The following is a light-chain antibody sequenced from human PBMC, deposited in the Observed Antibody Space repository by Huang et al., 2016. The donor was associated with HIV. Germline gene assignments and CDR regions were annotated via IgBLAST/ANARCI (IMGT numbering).Light chain of an antibody. CDR2: GGC. CDR3: QQSYSNPYT. J-gene: IGKJ2*01. CDR1: QSISY. Sequence: DIQMTQSPSSLSASVGDRVTITCRASQSISYLNWYQQKTGKAPKLLIYGGCSLQSVVPSRVSGSGSGTDFTLTISSLQPEDSATYYCQQSYSNPYTFGQGTRLEIK. V-gene: IGKV1-39*01.